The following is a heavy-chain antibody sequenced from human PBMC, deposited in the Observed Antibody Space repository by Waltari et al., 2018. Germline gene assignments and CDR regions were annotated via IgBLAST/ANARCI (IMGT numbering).Heavy chain of an antibody. CDR1: GGSFSGYY. CDR2: INHSGST. CDR3: ARERGGDLDY. V-gene: IGHV4-34*01. J-gene: IGHJ4*02. Sequence: QVQLQQWGAGLLKPSETLSLTCAVYGGSFSGYYWSWIRQPPGKGLEWIGEINHSGSTNYNPSLKSRVTISVDTSKNQFSLKLSSVTAADTAVYYCARERGGDLDYWGQGTLVTVSS.